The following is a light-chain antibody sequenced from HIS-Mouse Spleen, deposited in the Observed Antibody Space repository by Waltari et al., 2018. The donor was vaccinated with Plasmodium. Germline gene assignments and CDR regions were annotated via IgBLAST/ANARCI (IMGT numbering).Light chain of an antibody. CDR2: EDS. Sequence: SYELTQPPSVSVSPGQPARITCSGDALPKKYAYWYQQKSGQAPVLAIYEDSKRPSGIPERFSGSSSGTMATLTISGAQVEDEADYYCYSTDSSGNHRVFGGGTKLTVL. CDR1: ALPKKY. V-gene: IGLV3-10*01. CDR3: YSTDSSGNHRV. J-gene: IGLJ3*02.